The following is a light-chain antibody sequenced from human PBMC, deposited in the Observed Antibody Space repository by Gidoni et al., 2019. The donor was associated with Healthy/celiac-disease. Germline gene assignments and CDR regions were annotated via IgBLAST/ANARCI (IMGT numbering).Light chain of an antibody. Sequence: NISCTGTSSDVGGYNYVSWYQQHPGKAPKLMIYEVSNRPSGVSNRFSGSKSGNTASLTISGLQAEDEADYYCSSYTSSSVVFGGGTKLTVL. CDR1: SSDVGGYNY. V-gene: IGLV2-14*01. CDR2: EVS. CDR3: SSYTSSSVV. J-gene: IGLJ2*01.